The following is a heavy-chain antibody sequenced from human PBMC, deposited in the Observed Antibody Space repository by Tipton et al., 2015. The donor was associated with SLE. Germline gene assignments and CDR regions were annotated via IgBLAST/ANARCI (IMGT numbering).Heavy chain of an antibody. CDR3: ARGTSGGY. CDR1: GFIFPVFW. J-gene: IGHJ4*02. D-gene: IGHD2-2*01. V-gene: IGHV3-7*03. Sequence: GSLRLSCEGSGFIFPVFWMTWVRQAPGKGLEWVANIKEDGSERYYVDSVKGRFTISRDNAKNSLYLQMISLRAEDTAVYYCARGTSGGYWGQGTLVTVSS. CDR2: IKEDGSER.